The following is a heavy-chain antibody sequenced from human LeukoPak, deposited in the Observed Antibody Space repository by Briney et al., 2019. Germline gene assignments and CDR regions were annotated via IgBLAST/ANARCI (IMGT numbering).Heavy chain of an antibody. V-gene: IGHV4-59*01. CDR3: ARGWGYFDY. CDR2: IHYSGST. Sequence: SETLSLTCSVSGGSISSYYWTWIRQPPGKGLEWIGYIHYSGSTNYNPSLKSRVTISVDTSKNQFSLKLSSVTAADTAVYYCARGWGYFDYWGQGTLVTVSS. J-gene: IGHJ4*02. D-gene: IGHD3-16*01. CDR1: GGSISSYY.